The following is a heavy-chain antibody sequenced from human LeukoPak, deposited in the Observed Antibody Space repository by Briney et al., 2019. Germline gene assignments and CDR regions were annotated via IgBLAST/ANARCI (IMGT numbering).Heavy chain of an antibody. J-gene: IGHJ4*02. D-gene: IGHD4-17*01. V-gene: IGHV3-30-3*01. CDR1: GFTFSSYA. CDR2: ISYDGSNK. CDR3: AGAHYGDYPPDY. Sequence: PGRSLRRFCAASGFTFSSYAMHWVRQAPGKGLEWVAVISYDGSNKYYADSVKGRFTISRDNSKNTLYLQMNSLRAEDTAVYYCAGAHYGDYPPDYWGQGTLVTVSS.